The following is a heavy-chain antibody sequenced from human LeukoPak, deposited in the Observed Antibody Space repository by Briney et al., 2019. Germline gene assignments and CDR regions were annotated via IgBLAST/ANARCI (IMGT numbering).Heavy chain of an antibody. D-gene: IGHD1-26*01. CDR1: GGSISSYY. J-gene: IGHJ3*02. CDR2: IYYSGST. CDR3: ARVGAIVGATIDAFDI. V-gene: IGHV4-59*01. Sequence: PSETLSLTCTVSGGSISSYYWSWIRQPPGKGLEWIGYIYYSGSTNYNPSLKSRVTISVDTSKNQISLKLSSVTAADTAVYYCARVGAIVGATIDAFDIWGQGTMVTVSS.